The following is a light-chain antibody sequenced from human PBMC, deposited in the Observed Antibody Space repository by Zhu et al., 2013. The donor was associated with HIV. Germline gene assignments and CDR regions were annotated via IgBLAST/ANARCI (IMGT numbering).Light chain of an antibody. CDR3: LQRSNWPIT. CDR2: GAS. CDR1: QRVNNY. Sequence: EIVLTQSPATLSLSPGERATLSCGASQRVNNYLAWYQQKSGQAPRLLIYGASNRATGVPDRFSGSGSETDFTLTISSLEPEDFAVYYCLQRSNWPITFGQGTRLEIK. J-gene: IGKJ5*01. V-gene: IGKV3-11*01.